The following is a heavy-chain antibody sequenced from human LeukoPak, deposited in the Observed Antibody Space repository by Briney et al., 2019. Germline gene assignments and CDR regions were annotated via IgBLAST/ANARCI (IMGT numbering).Heavy chain of an antibody. Sequence: KPSETLSLTCTVSGGSISSSNYYWGWIRQPPGKGLEWIGSMYYSGNTDYNPSLKSRVTISVDTSKNQFSLKVNSVTAADTAVYYCARTLGWASSRYPFDPWGQGTLVTVSS. J-gene: IGHJ5*02. D-gene: IGHD3-16*02. CDR1: GGSISSSNYY. CDR3: ARTLGWASSRYPFDP. V-gene: IGHV4-39*01. CDR2: MYYSGNT.